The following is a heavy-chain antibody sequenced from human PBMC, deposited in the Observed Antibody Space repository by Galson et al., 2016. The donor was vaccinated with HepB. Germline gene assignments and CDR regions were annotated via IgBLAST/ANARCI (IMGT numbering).Heavy chain of an antibody. J-gene: IGHJ4*02. CDR2: IRSKTHSSAT. Sequence: SLRLSCAGSGFIFSGSVMRWVRQASGKGLEWVGRIRSKTHSSATAYATSVEGRFPISRDDSKNTTYLLMNSLKTENTAVYCCSSRDFTHYGVDYWGLGTLVSVSS. D-gene: IGHD3-16*01. V-gene: IGHV3-73*01. CDR3: SSRDFTHYGVDY. CDR1: GFIFSGSV.